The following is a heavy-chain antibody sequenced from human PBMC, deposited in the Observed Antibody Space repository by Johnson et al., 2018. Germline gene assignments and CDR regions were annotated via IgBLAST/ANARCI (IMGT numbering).Heavy chain of an antibody. J-gene: IGHJ3*02. CDR2: IYPGDSDT. V-gene: IGHV5-51*01. CDR3: ARPRSSSSYDACDI. Sequence: VQLVQSGAEVKKSGESLKISCKGSGYSFSSYWIAWVRQMPGKGLEWMGIIYPGDSDTRYSASFQGRVTISADKSITPAYLQWSGLKASDTPMYYCARPRSSSSYDACDIWGQGTMVTVSS. D-gene: IGHD1-7*01. CDR1: GYSFSSYW.